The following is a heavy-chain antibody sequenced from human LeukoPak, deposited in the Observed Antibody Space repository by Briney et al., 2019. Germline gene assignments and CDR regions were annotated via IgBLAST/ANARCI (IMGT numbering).Heavy chain of an antibody. Sequence: GESLKISCKGSGYSFTSYWIGWVRQMPGKGLEWMGIIYPGDSDTRYSPSFQGQVTISVEKSISTAYLQWSSLKASDTALYFCARQRITLVRGIIYYYYMDVWGKGTTITVSS. J-gene: IGHJ6*03. D-gene: IGHD3-10*01. V-gene: IGHV5-51*01. CDR2: IYPGDSDT. CDR3: ARQRITLVRGIIYYYYMDV. CDR1: GYSFTSYW.